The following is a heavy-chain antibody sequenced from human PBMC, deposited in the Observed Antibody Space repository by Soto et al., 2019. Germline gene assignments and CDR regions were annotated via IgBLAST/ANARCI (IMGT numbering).Heavy chain of an antibody. D-gene: IGHD1-26*01. CDR2: IYYSGST. J-gene: IGHJ5*02. Sequence: QLHLRDSGPGLVKPSETLSLTCTVSGGSITSSSYYWGWIRQPPGKGLEWIGSIYYSGSTYYNPSLKSRVTISVDTSKNQFSLKLSSVTAADTAVYYCATQEVGGSYVYTFDPWGQGTLVTVSS. CDR1: GGSITSSSYY. CDR3: ATQEVGGSYVYTFDP. V-gene: IGHV4-39*01.